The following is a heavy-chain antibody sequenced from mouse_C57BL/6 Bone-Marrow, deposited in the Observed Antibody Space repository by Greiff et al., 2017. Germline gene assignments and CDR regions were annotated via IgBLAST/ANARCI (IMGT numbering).Heavy chain of an antibody. CDR1: GFTFSDYG. J-gene: IGHJ4*01. D-gene: IGHD1-1*01. V-gene: IGHV5-15*01. CDR3: ARHGTTVRRSYYAMDY. CDR2: LSNLAYSL. Sequence: EVQLVESGGGLVQPGGSLKLSCAASGFTFSDYGMAWVRQAPRKGPEWVAFLSNLAYSLYYADTVTGRFTISRENAKNTLYLEMSSLRSEDTAMYYCARHGTTVRRSYYAMDYWGQGTSVTVSS.